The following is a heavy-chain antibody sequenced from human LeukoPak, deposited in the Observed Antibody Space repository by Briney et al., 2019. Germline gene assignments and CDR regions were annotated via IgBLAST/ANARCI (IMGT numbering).Heavy chain of an antibody. CDR2: ISYDGSNK. Sequence: QPGGSLRLSCAASGFTFSSYGMHWVRQAPGKGLEWVAVISYDGSNKYYADSVKGRFTISRDNSKNTLYLQMNSLRAEDTAVYYCAKKPHSSWYYGMDVWGQGTTVTVSS. D-gene: IGHD6-13*01. CDR1: GFTFSSYG. CDR3: AKKPHSSWYYGMDV. J-gene: IGHJ6*02. V-gene: IGHV3-30*18.